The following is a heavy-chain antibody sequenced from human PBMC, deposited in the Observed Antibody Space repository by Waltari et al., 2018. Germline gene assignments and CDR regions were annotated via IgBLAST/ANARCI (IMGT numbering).Heavy chain of an antibody. J-gene: IGHJ5*02. V-gene: IGHV1-69*05. CDR3: AREGNYMSSLGNRFDP. CDR2: IIPIFGTA. CDR1: GGTFRSYA. D-gene: IGHD1-7*01. Sequence: QVQLVQSGAEVKKPGSSVKVSCKASGGTFRSYAISWVRPAPGQGLEWLGGIIPIFGTANYAQKFQGRVTITTDESTSTAYMELSSLRSEDTAVYYCAREGNYMSSLGNRFDPWGQGTLVTVSS.